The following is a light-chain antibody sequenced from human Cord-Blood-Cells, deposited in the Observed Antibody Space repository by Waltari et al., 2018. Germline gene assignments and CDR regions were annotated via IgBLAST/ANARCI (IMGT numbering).Light chain of an antibody. CDR3: QQSYSTPLT. CDR2: AAS. J-gene: IGKJ4*01. V-gene: IGKV1-39*01. CDR1: QSISSY. Sequence: IQMTQSPSSLSASVGDRVTITCRASQSISSYLNWYQQKPGKAPKLLIYAASSLQSGVPSRFGGSGSGTDFTLTISSLQPEDFATYYCQQSYSTPLTFGGGTKVEIK.